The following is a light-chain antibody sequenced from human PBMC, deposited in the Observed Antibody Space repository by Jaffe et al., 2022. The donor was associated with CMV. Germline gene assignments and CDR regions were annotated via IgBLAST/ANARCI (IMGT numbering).Light chain of an antibody. CDR1: SSDVGNYKL. Sequence: QSDLTQPASVSGSIGQSITISCTGTSSDVGNYKLVSWYQQKPGKAPKLIICDVSTRPSGVSNRFSGSKSGNTASLTISGLQPEDEAAYHCCSYAGGDTWVFGGGTTLTVL. CDR3: CSYAGGDTWV. V-gene: IGLV2-23*02. J-gene: IGLJ3*02. CDR2: DVS.